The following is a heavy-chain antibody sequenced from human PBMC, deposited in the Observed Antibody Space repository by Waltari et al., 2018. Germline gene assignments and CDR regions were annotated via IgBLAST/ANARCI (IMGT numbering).Heavy chain of an antibody. CDR3: SGGEVTGTDF. D-gene: IGHD6-19*01. CDR1: GFSFSGPS. Sequence: EVQVVESGVGWVQPGGSLKLSCATYGFSFSGPSIHWVRQTAGKGLEWVGRIRREPYNYATAYSASVKGRFTISRDDSKNTAFLQMNSLMTEDTAVYYCSGGEVTGTDFWGQGTLVTVSS. V-gene: IGHV3-73*01. J-gene: IGHJ4*02. CDR2: IRREPYNYAT.